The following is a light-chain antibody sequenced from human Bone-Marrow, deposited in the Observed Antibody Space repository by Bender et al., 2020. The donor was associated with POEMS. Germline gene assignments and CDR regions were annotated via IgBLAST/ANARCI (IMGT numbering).Light chain of an antibody. Sequence: SYELTQPPSVSVSPGQTATIACSGDRLGDKFASWHQQKPGQSPILVIYQHNKRPSGIPERFSGTSSGNTATLTIRGTQAMDEAEYYCQEWDSTTFVFGAGTKLTVL. CDR3: QEWDSTTFV. CDR2: QHN. CDR1: RLGDKF. J-gene: IGLJ1*01. V-gene: IGLV3-1*01.